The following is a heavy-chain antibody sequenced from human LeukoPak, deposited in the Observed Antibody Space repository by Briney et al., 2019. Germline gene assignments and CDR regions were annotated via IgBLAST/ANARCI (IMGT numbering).Heavy chain of an antibody. J-gene: IGHJ4*02. CDR1: GGSFSGYY. D-gene: IGHD2-2*01. CDR2: INHSGST. V-gene: IGHV4-34*01. CDR3: AGPSPAAPDY. Sequence: SETLSLTCAVYGGSFSGYYWSWIRQPPGKGLEWIGEINHSGSTNYNPSLKSRVTISVDTSKNQFSLKLSSVTAADTAVYYCAGPSPAAPDYWGQGTLVTVSS.